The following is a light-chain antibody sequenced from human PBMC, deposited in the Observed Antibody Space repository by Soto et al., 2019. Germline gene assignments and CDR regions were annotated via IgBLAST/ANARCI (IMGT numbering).Light chain of an antibody. CDR1: SSDIGGYKH. CDR2: DVS. J-gene: IGLJ1*01. CDR3: SSYTTSSTQV. Sequence: QSALTQPASVSGSPGQSITISCTGTSSDIGGYKHVSWYQQHPGKAPKLMIYDVSNRPSGVSNRFSGSKSGNTASLTISGLQAEDEADYCCSSYTTSSTQVFGTGTKVTVL. V-gene: IGLV2-14*01.